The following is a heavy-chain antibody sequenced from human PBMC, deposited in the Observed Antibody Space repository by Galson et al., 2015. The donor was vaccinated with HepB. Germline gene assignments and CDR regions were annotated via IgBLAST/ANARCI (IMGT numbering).Heavy chain of an antibody. CDR3: ARMSASGYGDEGYYFDY. J-gene: IGHJ4*02. CDR2: IYYSGST. Sequence: SETLSLTCAVSGYSISSSNWWGWIRQPPGKGLEWIGYIYYSGSTYYNPSLKSRVTMSVDTSKNQFSLKLSSVTAVDTAVYYCARMSASGYGDEGYYFDYWGQGTLVTVSS. CDR1: GYSISSSNW. V-gene: IGHV4-28*01. D-gene: IGHD4-17*01.